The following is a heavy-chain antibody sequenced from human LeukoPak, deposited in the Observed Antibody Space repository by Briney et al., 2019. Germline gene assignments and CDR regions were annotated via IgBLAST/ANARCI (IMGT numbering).Heavy chain of an antibody. D-gene: IGHD2-2*01. V-gene: IGHV3-7*01. CDR1: GFTFSSYY. Sequence: GGSLRLSCAASGFTFSSYYMSWIRQAPGKGLEWVANIKQDGSEKYYMDSVKGRFTISRDNAKNSLYLQMNSLRAEDTAVYYCARGVGTAAAFDYWGQATLVTVSS. J-gene: IGHJ4*02. CDR2: IKQDGSEK. CDR3: ARGVGTAAAFDY.